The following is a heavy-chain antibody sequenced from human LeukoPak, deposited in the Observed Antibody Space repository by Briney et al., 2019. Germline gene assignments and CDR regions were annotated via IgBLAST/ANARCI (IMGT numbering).Heavy chain of an antibody. V-gene: IGHV1-8*03. CDR2: MNPNSGNT. CDR1: GYTFTSYD. D-gene: IGHD6-13*01. J-gene: IGHJ3*02. CDR3: ARGSSVAAAGPNDAFDI. Sequence: ASVKVSCKASGYTFTSYDINWVRQATGQGLEWMGWMNPNSGNTGYAQKFQGRVTITRNTSISTAYMELSSLRSEDTAVYYCARGSSVAAAGPNDAFDIWGQGTMVTVSS.